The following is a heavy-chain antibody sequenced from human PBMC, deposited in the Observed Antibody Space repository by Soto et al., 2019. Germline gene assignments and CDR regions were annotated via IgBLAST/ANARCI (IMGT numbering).Heavy chain of an antibody. V-gene: IGHV3-23*01. CDR2: ISGSGGST. CDR1: GFTFSSYA. J-gene: IGHJ6*02. CDR3: AKAPSLTPYYYGMDV. Sequence: GGSLKLSCAASGFTFSSYAMSWVRQAPGKGLEWVSAISGSGGSTYYADSVKGRFTISRDNSKNTLYLQMNSLRAEDTAVYYCAKAPSLTPYYYGMDVWGQGTTVTVSS.